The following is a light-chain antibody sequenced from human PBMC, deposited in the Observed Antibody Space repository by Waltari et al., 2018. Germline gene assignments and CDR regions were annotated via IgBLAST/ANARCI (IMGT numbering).Light chain of an antibody. Sequence: QSVLPQPPSVSGAPGQRVTLSCPGTASTIGAGFAVPWYQQFPGTAPKPLIYGFTNRPSGVPERFSGSQSGTSASLAITGLHAEDEADYYCQSYDFSMSALFGGGTKLTVL. CDR2: GFT. V-gene: IGLV1-40*01. CDR1: ASTIGAGFA. CDR3: QSYDFSMSAL. J-gene: IGLJ3*02.